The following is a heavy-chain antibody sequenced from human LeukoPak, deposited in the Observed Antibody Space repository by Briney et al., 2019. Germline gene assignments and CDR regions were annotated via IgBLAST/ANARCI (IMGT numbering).Heavy chain of an antibody. CDR2: ITPFNGNT. D-gene: IGHD6-6*01. V-gene: IGHV1-45*02. Sequence: ASVKVSCKASGYTFTYRYLHWVRQAPGQALEWMGWITPFNGNTNYAQKFQDRVTITRDRSMSTAYMELSSLRSEDTAMYYCARCSPLTAFDIWGQGTMVTVSS. J-gene: IGHJ3*02. CDR3: ARCSPLTAFDI. CDR1: GYTFTYRY.